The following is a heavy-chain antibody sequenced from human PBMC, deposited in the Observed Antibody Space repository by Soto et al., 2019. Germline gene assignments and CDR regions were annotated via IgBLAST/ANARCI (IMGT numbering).Heavy chain of an antibody. CDR3: ARVRITIFGVVISSWGFFDY. CDR1: GYTFTSYG. Sequence: QVQLVQSGAEVKKPGASVKVSCKASGYTFTSYGISWVRQAPGQGLEWMGWISAYNGNTNYAQKLQGRVTMTTDTSTSTAYMELRSLRSDETAVYYSARVRITIFGVVISSWGFFDYWGQGTLVTVSS. CDR2: ISAYNGNT. V-gene: IGHV1-18*01. D-gene: IGHD3-3*01. J-gene: IGHJ4*02.